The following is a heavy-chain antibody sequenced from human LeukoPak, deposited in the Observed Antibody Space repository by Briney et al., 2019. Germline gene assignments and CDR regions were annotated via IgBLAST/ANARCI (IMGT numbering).Heavy chain of an antibody. CDR2: IIPIFGTA. J-gene: IGHJ4*02. CDR3: TRRSLLSSGSYPYEVRYFDY. CDR1: GGTFSSYA. Sequence: SVKVSCKASGGTFSSYAISWVRQAPGQGLEWMGGIIPIFGTANYAQKFQGRVTITADESTSTAYMELSSLRSEDTAVYYCTRRSLLSSGSYPYEVRYFDYWGQGTLVTVSS. D-gene: IGHD1-26*01. V-gene: IGHV1-69*13.